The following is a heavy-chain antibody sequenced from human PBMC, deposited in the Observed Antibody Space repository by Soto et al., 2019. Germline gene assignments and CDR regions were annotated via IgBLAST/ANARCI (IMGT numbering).Heavy chain of an antibody. CDR3: ANSIFGVVPPSRYYYYYMDV. CDR2: ISSSSSTI. Sequence: PGGSLRLSCAASGFTFSSYSMNWVRQAPGKGLEWVSYISSSSSTIYYADSVKGRFTISRDNAKNSLYLQMNSLRAEDTAVYYCANSIFGVVPPSRYYYYYMDVWGKGTTVTVSS. D-gene: IGHD3-3*01. CDR1: GFTFSSYS. V-gene: IGHV3-48*01. J-gene: IGHJ6*03.